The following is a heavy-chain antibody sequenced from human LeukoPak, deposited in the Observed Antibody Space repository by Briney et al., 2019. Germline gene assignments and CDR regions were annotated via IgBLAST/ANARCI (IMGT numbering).Heavy chain of an antibody. CDR3: ARMGGYSGYATH. V-gene: IGHV4-59*08. D-gene: IGHD5-12*01. J-gene: IGHJ4*01. Sequence: SETLSLTCSVSGGSISPYYWSWIRQPPGKGLEWIGYIYSSGSANYNPSLKSRVTISVDTTKNHFSLKLSSVTAADTAVYYCARMGGYSGYATHWGQGTLVTVSS. CDR1: GGSISPYY. CDR2: IYSSGSA.